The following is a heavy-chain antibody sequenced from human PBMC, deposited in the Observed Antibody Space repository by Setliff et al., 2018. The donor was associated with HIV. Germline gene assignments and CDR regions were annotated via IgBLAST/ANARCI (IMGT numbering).Heavy chain of an antibody. CDR1: GFAFSDNA. Sequence: SLRLSCTTSGFAFSDNAIYWARQAPGKGLEWVAVIGYDGTKQLLADSVKGRFTISRDNAKKSLYLQMNSLRSEDTAVYFCARGGGGYYYIGAFDLWGQGTVVTVSS. D-gene: IGHD3-22*01. V-gene: IGHV3-30*01. CDR2: IGYDGTKQ. CDR3: ARGGGGYYYIGAFDL. J-gene: IGHJ3*01.